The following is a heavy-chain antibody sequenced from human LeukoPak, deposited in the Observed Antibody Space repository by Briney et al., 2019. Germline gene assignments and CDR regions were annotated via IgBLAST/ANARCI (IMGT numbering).Heavy chain of an antibody. CDR2: ISGSGGST. V-gene: IGHV3-23*01. J-gene: IGHJ4*02. CDR3: AKEGHRAARPRYYFDY. CDR1: GFTFSSYS. D-gene: IGHD6-6*01. Sequence: PGGSLRLSCAASGFTFSSYSMNWVRQAPGKGLEWVSAISGSGGSTYYADSVKGRFTISRDNSKNTLYLQMNSLRAEDTAVYYCAKEGHRAARPRYYFDYWGQGTLVTVSS.